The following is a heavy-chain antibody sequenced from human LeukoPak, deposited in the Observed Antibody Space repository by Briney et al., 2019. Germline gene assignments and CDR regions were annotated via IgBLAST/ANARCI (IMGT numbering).Heavy chain of an antibody. Sequence: NTSETLSLTCTVSGGSISSSSYYWGWIRQPPGKGLEWIGSIYYSGSTYYNPSLKSRVTISVDTSKNQFSLKLSSVTAADTAVYYCARAPVAGLNWFDPWGQGTLVTVSS. CDR2: IYYSGST. CDR3: ARAPVAGLNWFDP. V-gene: IGHV4-39*01. CDR1: GGSISSSSYY. D-gene: IGHD6-19*01. J-gene: IGHJ5*02.